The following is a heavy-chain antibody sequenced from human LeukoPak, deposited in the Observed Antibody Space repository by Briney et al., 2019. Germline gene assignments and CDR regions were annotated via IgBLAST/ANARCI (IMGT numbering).Heavy chain of an antibody. Sequence: GGSLRLSCTASGFTFSSYSMTWVRQAPGKGLEWVSYISSGSSTIYYADSMKGRFTISRDNAKNSLYLQMNSLRVEDTAVYYCARELQVPFDYWGQGTLVTVSS. J-gene: IGHJ4*02. V-gene: IGHV3-48*04. CDR2: ISSGSSTI. CDR3: ARELQVPFDY. D-gene: IGHD4-11*01. CDR1: GFTFSSYS.